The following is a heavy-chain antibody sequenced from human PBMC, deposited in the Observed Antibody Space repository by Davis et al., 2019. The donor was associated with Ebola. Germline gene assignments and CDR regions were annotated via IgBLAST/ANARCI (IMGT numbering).Heavy chain of an antibody. Sequence: ASVKVSCKASGYTFTSYYMHWVRQAPGQGLEWMGIINPSGGSTSYAQKFQGRVTMTRDTSTSTVYMELSSLRSEDTAVYYCARAAKVAQALHPYFDYWGQGTLVTVSS. CDR1: GYTFTSYY. D-gene: IGHD5-12*01. CDR3: ARAAKVAQALHPYFDY. J-gene: IGHJ4*02. V-gene: IGHV1-46*01. CDR2: INPSGGST.